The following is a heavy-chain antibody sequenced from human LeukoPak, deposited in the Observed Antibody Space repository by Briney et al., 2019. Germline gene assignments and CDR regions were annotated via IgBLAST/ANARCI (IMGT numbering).Heavy chain of an antibody. V-gene: IGHV3-7*03. J-gene: IGHJ3*02. CDR1: GLTFSNYW. CDR2: IKEDGSEK. Sequence: PGGSLRLSCAASGLTFSNYWMSWVRQAPGKGLEWVANIKEDGSEKYYVDSMKGRFTISRDNAKNSLYLQMSSLRVEDTAVYYCARDRTDYGAFDIWGQGTMVTVSS. CDR3: ARDRTDYGAFDI. D-gene: IGHD4-17*01.